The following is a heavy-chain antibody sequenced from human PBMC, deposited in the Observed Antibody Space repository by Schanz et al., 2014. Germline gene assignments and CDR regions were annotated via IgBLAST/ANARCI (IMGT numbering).Heavy chain of an antibody. D-gene: IGHD1-1*01. J-gene: IGHJ4*02. CDR2: VHPGGST. V-gene: IGHV3-66*01. Sequence: EVHLLESGGGLVPPGGSLRLSCAVSGFIVRSNYMTWVRQAPGKGLEWVSFVHPGGSTYYPDSVKGRFTISRDSSKNTLYLQMDSLRAEDTAVYFCAKKVPAYNPFDSWGQGTLVTVSS. CDR1: GFIVRSNY. CDR3: AKKVPAYNPFDS.